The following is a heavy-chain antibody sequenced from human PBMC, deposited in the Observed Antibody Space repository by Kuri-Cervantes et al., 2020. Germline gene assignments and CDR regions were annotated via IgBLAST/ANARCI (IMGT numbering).Heavy chain of an antibody. D-gene: IGHD6-6*01. CDR2: TYYRSKWYN. CDR3: AGEQLDQTLDYYYMDV. CDR1: GDSVSSNSAA. Sequence: SQTLSLTCAISGDSVSSNSAAWNWIRQSPSRGLEWLGRTYYRSKWYNDYAVSVKSRITINPDTSKNQFSLQLNSVTPDDTAVYYCAGEQLDQTLDYYYMDVWGKGTTVTVSS. V-gene: IGHV6-1*01. J-gene: IGHJ6*03.